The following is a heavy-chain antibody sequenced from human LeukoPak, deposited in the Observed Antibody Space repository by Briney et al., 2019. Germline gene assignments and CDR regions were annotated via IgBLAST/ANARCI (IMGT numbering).Heavy chain of an antibody. CDR1: GFTFKSYP. J-gene: IGHJ4*02. V-gene: IGHV3-30*01. CDR3: ARDPGNKQLGPIDY. D-gene: IGHD3-10*01. Sequence: PGRSLRLSCAASGFTFKSYPMHWIRQTPGKGPEWVAAISFDGSNKYYADSVQGRFTLSRDNSNNTLYLQMNSLRAEDMAVYYCARDPGNKQLGPIDYLGQGTLVTVSS. CDR2: ISFDGSNK.